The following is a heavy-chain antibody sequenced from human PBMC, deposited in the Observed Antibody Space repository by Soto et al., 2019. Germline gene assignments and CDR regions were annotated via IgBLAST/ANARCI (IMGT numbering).Heavy chain of an antibody. D-gene: IGHD3-3*01. V-gene: IGHV1-18*01. Sequence: WVRQAPGQGLEWMGWISVYSGNTNYAQKVQGRVTMTTDTSTSTAYMELRSLRSDDTAVYYCARRVVLGWFDPWGQGTLVTVSS. J-gene: IGHJ5*02. CDR2: ISVYSGNT. CDR3: ARRVVLGWFDP.